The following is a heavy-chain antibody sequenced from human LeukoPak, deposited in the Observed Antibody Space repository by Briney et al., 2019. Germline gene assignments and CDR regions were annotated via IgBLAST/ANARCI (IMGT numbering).Heavy chain of an antibody. CDR3: ARGDFDWLYEGFDY. J-gene: IGHJ4*02. CDR1: GYTLTELS. V-gene: IGHV1-24*01. Sequence: ASVKVSCKVSGYTLTELSMHWVRQAPGKGLEWMGGFDPEDGETIYAQKFQGRVTMTEDTSTDTAYMELRSLRSDDTAVYYCARGDFDWLYEGFDYWGQGTLVTVSS. CDR2: FDPEDGET. D-gene: IGHD3-9*01.